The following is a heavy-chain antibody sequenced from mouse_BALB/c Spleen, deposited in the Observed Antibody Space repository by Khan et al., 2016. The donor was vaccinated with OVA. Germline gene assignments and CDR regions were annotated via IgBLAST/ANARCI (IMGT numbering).Heavy chain of an antibody. CDR1: GFTFSDYG. V-gene: IGHV5-15*02. CDR3: ARGGKGGFAY. CDR2: VRSLAYNF. Sequence: EVELVESGGGLVQPGGSRKLSCAASGFTFSDYGIAWVRQAPGKGPEWVAFVRSLAYNFYYADTVTGRFTISRENAKNTLDLEMSSLRSEDTAMYYCARGGKGGFAYWGQGTLVTVSA. J-gene: IGHJ3*01.